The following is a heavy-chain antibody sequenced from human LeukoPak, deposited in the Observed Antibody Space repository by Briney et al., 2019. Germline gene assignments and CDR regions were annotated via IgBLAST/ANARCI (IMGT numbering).Heavy chain of an antibody. CDR3: AKDDTYSGYAAGGAFDI. D-gene: IGHD5-12*01. CDR1: GLTFSSDG. J-gene: IGHJ3*02. CDR2: IRYDGSNK. V-gene: IGHV3-30*02. Sequence: GGSLRLSCATSGLTFSSDGMHWVRQAPGKGLEWVAFIRYDGSNKYYADSVKGRFTISRDNSKNTLYLQMNSLRAEDTAVYYCAKDDTYSGYAAGGAFDIWGQGTMVTVSS.